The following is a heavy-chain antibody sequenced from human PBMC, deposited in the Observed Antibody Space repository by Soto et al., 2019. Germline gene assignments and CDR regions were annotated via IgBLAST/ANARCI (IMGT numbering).Heavy chain of an antibody. J-gene: IGHJ4*02. Sequence: QLQLRQWGAGLLKPSATLSLTCAVSGGSFRGSSCSWIRQSPDKGLEWMGEINDSGSAYYNPSFQSRLTISVDTSQSQISLRLTSVTAADSAVYYCQGGDFWGQGTRVTVSS. V-gene: IGHV4-34*01. CDR1: GGSFRGSS. D-gene: IGHD3-16*01. CDR2: INDSGSA. CDR3: QGGDF.